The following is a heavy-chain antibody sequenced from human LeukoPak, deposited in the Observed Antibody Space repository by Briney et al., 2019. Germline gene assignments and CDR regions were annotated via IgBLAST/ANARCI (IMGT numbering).Heavy chain of an antibody. J-gene: IGHJ6*03. Sequence: SETLSLTCGVSGYSISSGYYWGWIRQPPGKGLEWIGSIYHSGSTYYNPSLKSRVTISVDTSKNQFSLKLSSVTAADTAVYYCARGIAAAGTPYMDVWGKGTTVTVSS. D-gene: IGHD6-13*01. V-gene: IGHV4-38-2*01. CDR2: IYHSGST. CDR1: GYSISSGYY. CDR3: ARGIAAAGTPYMDV.